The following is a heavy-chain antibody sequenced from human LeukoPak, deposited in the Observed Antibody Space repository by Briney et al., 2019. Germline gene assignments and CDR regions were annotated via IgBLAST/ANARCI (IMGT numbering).Heavy chain of an antibody. V-gene: IGHV1-46*01. J-gene: IGHJ4*02. CDR2: INPSGGST. CDR1: GYTFTSYY. Sequence: GASVKVSCKASGYTFTSYYMHWVRQSPGQGLEWMGIINPSGGSTSYAQKFQGRVTMTRDMSTSTVYMELSSLRSEDTVVYYCASSHYGRYYFDYWGQGTLVTVSS. CDR3: ASSHYGRYYFDY. D-gene: IGHD4-17*01.